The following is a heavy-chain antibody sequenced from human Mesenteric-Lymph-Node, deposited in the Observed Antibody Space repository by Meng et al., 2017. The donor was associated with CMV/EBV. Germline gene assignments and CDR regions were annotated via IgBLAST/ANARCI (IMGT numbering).Heavy chain of an antibody. J-gene: IGHJ4*02. V-gene: IGHV2-5*02. CDR1: FSPSISGVG. CDR3: AHRPSRWGEIYYFDY. CDR2: MYWDDGE. Sequence: FSPSISGVGVCWSRQPPGKALGWLALMYWDDGERYSPSLKSKLTITKDTSKNQVVLTMTNMDPVDTATDYCAHRPSRWGEIYYFDYWGQGTLVTVSS. D-gene: IGHD3-16*01.